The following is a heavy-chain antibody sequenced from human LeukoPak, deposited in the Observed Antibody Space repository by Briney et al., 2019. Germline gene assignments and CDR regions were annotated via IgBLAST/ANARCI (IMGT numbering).Heavy chain of an antibody. D-gene: IGHD3-22*01. CDR1: GFIVTNNY. CDR3: ARAGSDYYDSSGYYYQPYYFDY. CDR2: IYSGGNT. J-gene: IGHJ4*02. V-gene: IGHV3-53*01. Sequence: GGSLRLSCAASGFIVTNNYMSWVRQAPGRGLEWVSSIYSGGNTNYPDSVRGRFTISRDNSKNTLYLQMNSLRVEDTAVYYCARAGSDYYDSSGYYYQPYYFDYWGQGTLVTVSS.